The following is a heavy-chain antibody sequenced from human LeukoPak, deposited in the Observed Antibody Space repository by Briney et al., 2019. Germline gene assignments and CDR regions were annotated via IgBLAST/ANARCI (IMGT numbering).Heavy chain of an antibody. J-gene: IGHJ5*02. CDR3: VRDQGGERWFDP. V-gene: IGHV3-21*01. Sequence: GGSLRLSCAASGFTFGSYAMNWVRHAPGKGLEWVSSISSGSSFIYYADSVKGRFTIARDNAKNSLYLQMNSLRLQDTAIYYCVRDQGGERWFDPWGQGTLVTVSS. CDR2: ISSGSSFI. D-gene: IGHD3-16*01. CDR1: GFTFGSYA.